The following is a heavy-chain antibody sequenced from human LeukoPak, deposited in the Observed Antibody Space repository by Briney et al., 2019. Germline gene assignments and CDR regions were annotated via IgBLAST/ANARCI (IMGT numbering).Heavy chain of an antibody. D-gene: IGHD6-13*01. CDR1: GYTFTSYG. CDR2: ISAYNGNT. CDR3: ARPFSGYSSSWYEDAFDI. Sequence: ASVKVSCKASGYTFTSYGISWVRQAPGQGLEWMGWISAYNGNTNYAQKLQGRVTMTTDTSTSIAYMELRSLRSDDTAVYYCARPFSGYSSSWYEDAFDIWGQGTMVTVSS. V-gene: IGHV1-18*01. J-gene: IGHJ3*02.